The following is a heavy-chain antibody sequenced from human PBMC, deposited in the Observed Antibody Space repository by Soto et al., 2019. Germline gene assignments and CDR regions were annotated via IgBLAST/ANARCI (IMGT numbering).Heavy chain of an antibody. CDR1: GYSFAGYW. D-gene: IGHD3-22*01. Sequence: GESLKISCKGSGYSFAGYWITWVRQKPGKGFEWMGRIDPSDSQTYYSPSFRGHVTISAAKSITTVFLQWSSLRASDTAMYYCARQIYDSDSGPNFQYYFDSWGQGTLVTVSS. J-gene: IGHJ4*02. CDR2: IDPSDSQT. V-gene: IGHV5-10-1*01. CDR3: ARQIYDSDSGPNFQYYFDS.